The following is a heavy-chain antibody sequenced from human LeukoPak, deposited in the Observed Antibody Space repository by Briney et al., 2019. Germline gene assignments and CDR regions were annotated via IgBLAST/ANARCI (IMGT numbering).Heavy chain of an antibody. J-gene: IGHJ3*02. V-gene: IGHV4-31*03. Sequence: PSETLSLTCTVSGGSISSGGYYWSWIRQHPGKGLEWIGYIYYSGSTYYNPSLKSRVTISVDTSKNQFSLKLSSVTAADTAVYYCAGERLIRTFDIWGQGTMVTVSS. CDR2: IYYSGST. CDR3: AGERLIRTFDI. CDR1: GGSISSGGYY. D-gene: IGHD3-22*01.